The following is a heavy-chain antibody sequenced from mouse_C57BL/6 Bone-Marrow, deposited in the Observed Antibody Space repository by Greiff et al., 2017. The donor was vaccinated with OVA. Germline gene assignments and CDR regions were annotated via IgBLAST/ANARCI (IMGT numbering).Heavy chain of an antibody. CDR1: GYTFTDYN. D-gene: IGHD2-2*01. Sequence: EVQLKESGPELVKPGASVKIPCKASGYTFTDYNMDWVKQSHGKSLEWIGDINPNNGGTIYNQKFKGKATLTVDKSSSTAYMELRSLTSEDTAVYYCARYGYDETWFAYWGQGTLVTVSA. CDR3: ARYGYDETWFAY. V-gene: IGHV1-18*01. J-gene: IGHJ3*01. CDR2: INPNNGGT.